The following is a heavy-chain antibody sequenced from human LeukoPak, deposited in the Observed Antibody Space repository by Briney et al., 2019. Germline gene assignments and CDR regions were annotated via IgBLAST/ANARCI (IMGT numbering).Heavy chain of an antibody. D-gene: IGHD5-18*01. CDR3: AKDWIQFNRVFDCFDS. CDR1: GFPFETNA. J-gene: IGHJ4*02. CDR2: IGNTET. V-gene: IGHV3-23*01. Sequence: GGSLRLSCATSGFPFETNAMSWVRQAPGRGLEWVATIGNTETFYADSVTGRFTTSRDNSKNTVNLQMNRLRVEDTAIYYCAKDWIQFNRVFDCFDSWGQGTLVTVSS.